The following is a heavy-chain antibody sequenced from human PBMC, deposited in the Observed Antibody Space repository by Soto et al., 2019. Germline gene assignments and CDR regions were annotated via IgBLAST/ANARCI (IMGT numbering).Heavy chain of an antibody. D-gene: IGHD4-4*01. CDR3: ARGATTVTTGVFDY. J-gene: IGHJ4*02. CDR1: GGSISSGGYY. CDR2: IYYSGST. Sequence: SETLSLTFTVSGGSISSGGYYWSCIRKHPGKGLEWIGYIYYSGSTYYNPSLKSRVTISVDTSKNQFSLKLSSVTAADTAVYYCARGATTVTTGVFDYWGQGTLVTVYS. V-gene: IGHV4-31*03.